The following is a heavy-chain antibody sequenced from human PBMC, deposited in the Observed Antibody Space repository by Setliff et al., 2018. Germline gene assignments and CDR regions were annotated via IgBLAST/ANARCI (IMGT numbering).Heavy chain of an antibody. J-gene: IGHJ4*02. Sequence: PSETLSLTCAVYGGSFNVYFWSWIRQPPGKGLEWIGEISHSGSTNYNPSLKGRVTISADTSTNHFSLKLTSVTAADTAVYYCARDNTIVGATDYWGKGALVTVSS. V-gene: IGHV4-34*01. D-gene: IGHD1-26*01. CDR2: ISHSGST. CDR3: ARDNTIVGATDY. CDR1: GGSFNVYF.